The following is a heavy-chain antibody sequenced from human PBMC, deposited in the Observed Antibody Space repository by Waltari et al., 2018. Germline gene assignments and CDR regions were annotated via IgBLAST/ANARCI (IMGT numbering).Heavy chain of an antibody. Sequence: QVQLQQWGAGLLKPSETLSLTCAVYGGSFSGYYWAWIRQPPGKGLEWIGEISHSGTTNYHPSLRSRVTISVDTSKNQFSLKLTSVTAADTAVYYCAREELEGNIHPPDYWCQGTLVTVSS. CDR1: GGSFSGYY. V-gene: IGHV4-34*01. CDR2: ISHSGTT. D-gene: IGHD1-26*01. CDR3: AREELEGNIHPPDY. J-gene: IGHJ4*02.